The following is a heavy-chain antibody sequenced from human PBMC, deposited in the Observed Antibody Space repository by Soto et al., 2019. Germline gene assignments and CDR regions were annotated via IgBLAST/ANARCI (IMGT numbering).Heavy chain of an antibody. J-gene: IGHJ5*02. D-gene: IGHD2-21*01. CDR1: GGSVSGVDYF. Sequence: SETLSLTCTVSGGSVSGVDYFWSWIRQSPGKGLEWIGYIYYTGITHLNPSLESRLTMAVDTSKNEFSLKLTSVSAADTAVYFCAREERKGIISWFDPWGQGTPVTVSS. V-gene: IGHV4-30-4*01. CDR3: AREERKGIISWFDP. CDR2: IYYTGIT.